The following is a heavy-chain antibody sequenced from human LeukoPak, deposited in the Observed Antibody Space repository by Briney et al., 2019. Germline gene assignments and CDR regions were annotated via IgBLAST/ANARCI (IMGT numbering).Heavy chain of an antibody. J-gene: IGHJ6*03. V-gene: IGHV1-18*01. Sequence: ASVKVSCKASGYTFTSYGISWVRQAPGQGLEWMGWISAYNGNTNYAQKLQGRVTMTTDTSTRTAYMELRSLRSDDTAVYYCARDPNIVVVPAAIQRYYYMDVWGQGTTVTVSS. CDR1: GYTFTSYG. D-gene: IGHD2-2*02. CDR3: ARDPNIVVVPAAIQRYYYMDV. CDR2: ISAYNGNT.